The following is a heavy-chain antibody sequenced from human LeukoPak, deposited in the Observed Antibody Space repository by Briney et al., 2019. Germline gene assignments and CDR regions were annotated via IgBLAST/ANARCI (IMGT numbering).Heavy chain of an antibody. CDR1: GYTFTDYD. Sequence: GASVKVSCKASGYTFTDYDITWVRQAPGQGLEWMGGISAYNGHTNYAQKIQGRITVTTDTSTSTSYMELRSLRSDGTAVYYCARRGLGTTQRYFEYWGQGTLVIVSS. D-gene: IGHD1-7*01. V-gene: IGHV1-18*01. CDR2: ISAYNGHT. CDR3: ARRGLGTTQRYFEY. J-gene: IGHJ4*02.